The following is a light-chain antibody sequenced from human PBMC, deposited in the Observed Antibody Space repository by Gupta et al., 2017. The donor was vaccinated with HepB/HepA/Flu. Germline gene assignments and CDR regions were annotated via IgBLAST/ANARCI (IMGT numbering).Light chain of an antibody. J-gene: IGKJ4*01. V-gene: IGKV3-15*01. CDR3: QQYNDWPLS. Sequence: IVLTQSPGTLSLSPGERATLSCRASQNLRRNLAWYQQKPGQPPRLLMYVASTRASTVPARFSGTGSGTDFTLTISSLQSEDFGVYFCQQYNDWPLSFGGGTKVEIK. CDR2: VAS. CDR1: QNLRRN.